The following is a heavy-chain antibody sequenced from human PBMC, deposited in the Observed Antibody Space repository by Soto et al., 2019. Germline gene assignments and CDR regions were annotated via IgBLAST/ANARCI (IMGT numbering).Heavy chain of an antibody. CDR2: IYHSGST. J-gene: IGHJ6*02. Sequence: LSLTCAVSGGSISSSNWWSWVRQPPGKGLEWIGEIYHSGSTNYNPSLKSRVTISVDKSKNQFSLKLSSVTAADTAVYYCARVSGSYYYGMAVWGQGTTVTVSS. D-gene: IGHD1-26*01. CDR1: GGSISSSNW. CDR3: ARVSGSYYYGMAV. V-gene: IGHV4-4*02.